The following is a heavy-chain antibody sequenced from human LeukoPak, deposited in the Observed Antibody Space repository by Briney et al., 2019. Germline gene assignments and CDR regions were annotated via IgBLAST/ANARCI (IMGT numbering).Heavy chain of an antibody. CDR1: GFTFSSYW. CDR2: INSDGSTT. V-gene: IGHV3-74*01. D-gene: IGHD3-22*01. Sequence: GGSLRLSCAASGFTFSSYWMHWVRQAPGKGLVWVSRINSDGSTTSYADSVKGRFTISRDNAKNTLYLQMNSLRAEDTAVYYCAKDWEDSSGYYQYWGYYYMDVWGKGTTVTISS. CDR3: AKDWEDSSGYYQYWGYYYMDV. J-gene: IGHJ6*03.